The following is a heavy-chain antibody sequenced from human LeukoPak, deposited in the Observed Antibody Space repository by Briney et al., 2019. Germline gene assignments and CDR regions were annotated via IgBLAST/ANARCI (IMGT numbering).Heavy chain of an antibody. CDR3: ARDEGYYDSSGHDAFDI. Sequence: GGSLRLSCAASGFTFSSYAMHWVRQAPGKGLEWVAVISYDGSNKYYADSVKGRFTISRDNSKNTLYLQMNSLRAEDTAVYYCARDEGYYDSSGHDAFDIWGQGTMVTVSS. D-gene: IGHD3-22*01. CDR1: GFTFSSYA. CDR2: ISYDGSNK. V-gene: IGHV3-30-3*01. J-gene: IGHJ3*02.